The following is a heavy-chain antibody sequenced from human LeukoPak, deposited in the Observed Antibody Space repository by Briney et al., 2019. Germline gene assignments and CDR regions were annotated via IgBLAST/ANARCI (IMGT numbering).Heavy chain of an antibody. CDR2: IYCDDSDT. CDR1: GYTFSNYW. CDR3: ARHSRVGSTWTHFDY. D-gene: IGHD1-26*01. Sequence: GESLKISCQGSGYTFSNYWIGWVRQMPGKGLEWMGIIYCDDSDTRSSPSFQGQVTISADKSISTAYLQWSSLKASDTAMYYCARHSRVGSTWTHFDYWGRGTLVTVSS. V-gene: IGHV5-51*01. J-gene: IGHJ4*02.